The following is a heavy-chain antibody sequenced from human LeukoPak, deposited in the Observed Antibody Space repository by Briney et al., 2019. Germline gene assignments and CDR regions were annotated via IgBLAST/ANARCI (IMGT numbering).Heavy chain of an antibody. V-gene: IGHV4-59*08. D-gene: IGHD6-19*01. Sequence: SETLSLTCTVSGGSISSYYWSWIRQPPGKGLEWIGYIYYSGSTNYNPSLKSRVSISVDTSNNQFSLKLNSVTAADTAVYYCARLGDSSGWYEWFDPWGQGTLVTVSS. CDR3: ARLGDSSGWYEWFDP. CDR1: GGSISSYY. CDR2: IYYSGST. J-gene: IGHJ5*02.